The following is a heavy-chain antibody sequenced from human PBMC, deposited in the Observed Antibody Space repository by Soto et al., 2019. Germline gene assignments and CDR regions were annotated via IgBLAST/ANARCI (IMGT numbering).Heavy chain of an antibody. Sequence: QVQLVESGGGVVQPGRSLRLSCAASGFTFSSYGMHWVRQAPGKGLEWVAVIWYDGSNKYYADSVKGRFTISRDNSKNTLYLQMNRLRAEDTAVDYWAGYCSSTSCTTPYYYGMDVWGQGTTVTVSS. V-gene: IGHV3-33*01. CDR2: IWYDGSNK. CDR1: GFTFSSYG. J-gene: IGHJ6*02. D-gene: IGHD2-2*01. CDR3: AGYCSSTSCTTPYYYGMDV.